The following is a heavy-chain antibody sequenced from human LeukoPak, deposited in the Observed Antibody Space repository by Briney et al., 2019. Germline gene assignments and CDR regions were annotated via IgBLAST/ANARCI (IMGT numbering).Heavy chain of an antibody. CDR1: GVSLSSSSYY. J-gene: IGHJ4*02. D-gene: IGHD3-9*01. CDR3: TRGSYDVLTGYSTLGEY. Sequence: SETLTLTCTVSGVSLSSSSYYWGRVPPPPGKGLEWFGNIYYSGSTYYNPSLKSRLTISLDTSQRHFSLRLSSVTAADTASYYCTRGSYDVLTGYSTLGEYWGQGTLVTVSS. CDR2: IYYSGST. V-gene: IGHV4-39*02.